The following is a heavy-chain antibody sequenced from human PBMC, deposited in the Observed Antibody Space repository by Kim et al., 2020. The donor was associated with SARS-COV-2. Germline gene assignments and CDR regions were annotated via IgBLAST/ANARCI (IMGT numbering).Heavy chain of an antibody. Sequence: KLKGRVTMTTDTSTSTAYMELRSLRSDDTAVYYCARSTSYSSSWYGAFDIWGQGTMVTVSS. D-gene: IGHD6-13*01. J-gene: IGHJ3*02. V-gene: IGHV1-18*01. CDR3: ARSTSYSSSWYGAFDI.